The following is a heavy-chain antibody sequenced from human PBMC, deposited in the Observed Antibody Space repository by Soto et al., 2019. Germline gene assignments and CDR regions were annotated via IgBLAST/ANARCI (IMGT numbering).Heavy chain of an antibody. J-gene: IGHJ6*02. CDR2: VIPVLGTT. CDR1: GDTFSSYA. Sequence: QVQLVQSGAEVKKPGSSVKVSCRASGDTFSSYAVNWVRQAPGRGLEWMGRVIPVLGTTDYAQKFRCRVTMPADKSRTTVYMELSSLRSDDTDVYYCARRRYCGYDCYNNNYYGMDVWGQGTTVTVAS. D-gene: IGHD2-21*02. V-gene: IGHV1-69*08. CDR3: ARRRYCGYDCYNNNYYGMDV.